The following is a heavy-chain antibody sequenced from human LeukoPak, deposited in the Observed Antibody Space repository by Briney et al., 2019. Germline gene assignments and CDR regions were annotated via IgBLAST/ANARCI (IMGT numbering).Heavy chain of an antibody. Sequence: QAGGSLRLSCAASGFTFSNYGMHWVRQAPGKGLEWVSFIRYDGSNTYYADSVKGRFTISRDNSKNTLFLQLNSLRPEDTAVYYCVKRDSGSYLGGFDSWGQGTLVTVSS. D-gene: IGHD1-26*01. V-gene: IGHV3-30*02. CDR1: GFTFSNYG. J-gene: IGHJ4*02. CDR3: VKRDSGSYLGGFDS. CDR2: IRYDGSNT.